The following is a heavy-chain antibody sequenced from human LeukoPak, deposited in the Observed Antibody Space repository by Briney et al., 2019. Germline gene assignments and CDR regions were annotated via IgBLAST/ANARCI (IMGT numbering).Heavy chain of an antibody. CDR3: AKVQLRYFDWLLGAN. CDR1: GFTFSSYA. J-gene: IGHJ4*02. Sequence: GGSLRLSCAASGFTFSSYAMSLVRQVPGKGLEWVSAISGSGGSTYYADSVKGRFTISRDNSKNTLYLQMNSLRAEDTAVYYCAKVQLRYFDWLLGANWGQGTLVTVSS. V-gene: IGHV3-23*01. CDR2: ISGSGGST. D-gene: IGHD3-9*01.